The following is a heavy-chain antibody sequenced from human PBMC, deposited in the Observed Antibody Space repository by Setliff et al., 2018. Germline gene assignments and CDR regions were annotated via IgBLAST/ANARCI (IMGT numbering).Heavy chain of an antibody. CDR2: VSFDGRNK. CDR1: GFTFSRFA. J-gene: IGHJ4*02. D-gene: IGHD6-19*01. CDR3: AKDSLSGWSAVDY. V-gene: IGHV3-30*18. Sequence: GGSLRLSCVVSGFTFSRFAMHWVRQAPGKGLEWVAAVSFDGRNKYYEDSVKGRFTISRDDSKNTLYLQMNSLRPEDTAVYYCAKDSLSGWSAVDYWGQGTLVTVSS.